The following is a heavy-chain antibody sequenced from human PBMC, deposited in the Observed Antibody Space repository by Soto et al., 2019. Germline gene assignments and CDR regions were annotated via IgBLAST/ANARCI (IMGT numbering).Heavy chain of an antibody. V-gene: IGHV4-4*07. J-gene: IGHJ4*02. D-gene: IGHD3-10*01. CDR3: ARGGIQLSYAFDH. Sequence: QVHLQESGPGLVKPSETLSLTCSVSGSSFSNFYWCWIRQSAGKGLEWLGRIYTSGATSYNPSLKSRVTMSVDTSQTQMSLNLTSVTAADTAVYYCARGGIQLSYAFDHWGQGILVTVSS. CDR1: GSSFSNFY. CDR2: IYTSGAT.